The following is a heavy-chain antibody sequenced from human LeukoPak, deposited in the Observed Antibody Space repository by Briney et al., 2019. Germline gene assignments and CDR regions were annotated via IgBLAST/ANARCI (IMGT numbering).Heavy chain of an antibody. CDR2: IKQDGSEK. D-gene: IGHD5-18*01. J-gene: IGHJ4*02. Sequence: GGSLRLSCAASGFTFSSYAMSWVRQAPGKGLEWVANIKQDGSEKYYVDSVKGRFTISRDNAKNSLYLQMNSLRAEDTAVYYCARVIRERGYSYGYPDYWGQGTLVTVSS. V-gene: IGHV3-7*01. CDR3: ARVIRERGYSYGYPDY. CDR1: GFTFSSYA.